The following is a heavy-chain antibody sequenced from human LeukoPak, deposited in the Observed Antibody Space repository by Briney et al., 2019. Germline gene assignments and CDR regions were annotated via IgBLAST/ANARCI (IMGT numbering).Heavy chain of an antibody. J-gene: IGHJ6*02. V-gene: IGHV3-30*18. CDR1: GFTFSSYG. D-gene: IGHD6-6*01. CDR3: ANTHSSSKAYGMDV. Sequence: GGSLRLSCAASGFTFSSYGMHWVRQAPGKGLEWVAVISYDGSNKYYADSVKGRFTISRDNSKNTLHLQMNSLRAEDTAVYYCANTHSSSKAYGMDVWGQGTTDTVSS. CDR2: ISYDGSNK.